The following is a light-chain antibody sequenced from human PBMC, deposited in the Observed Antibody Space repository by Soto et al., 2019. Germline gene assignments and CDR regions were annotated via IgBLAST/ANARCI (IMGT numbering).Light chain of an antibody. CDR1: SSDVGDNY. Sequence: QSALAQPPSASGTPGQSVTLSCTGTSSDVGDNYVSWYQQPLGKAPKLIIYEVTLRPSGVPDRFSGSKSGNTASLTVSGLKADDEADYYCSAYAGSNTFVFGTGTKLTVL. CDR2: EVT. J-gene: IGLJ1*01. V-gene: IGLV2-8*01. CDR3: SAYAGSNTFV.